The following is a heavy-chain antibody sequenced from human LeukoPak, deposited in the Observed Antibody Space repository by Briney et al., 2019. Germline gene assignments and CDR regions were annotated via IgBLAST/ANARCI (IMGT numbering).Heavy chain of an antibody. CDR1: GGSISNYY. CDR3: ARLSYPDGSSWFWDY. Sequence: SETPSLTGTVSGGSISNYYWSWIRQPPGKGLERIGYSYYSGSTNYNPSLKSRVTISVDTSKNQFSLKLSSVTAADTAVYYCARLSYPDGSSWFWDYWGQGTLVTVSS. J-gene: IGHJ4*02. V-gene: IGHV4-59*08. D-gene: IGHD6-13*01. CDR2: SYYSGST.